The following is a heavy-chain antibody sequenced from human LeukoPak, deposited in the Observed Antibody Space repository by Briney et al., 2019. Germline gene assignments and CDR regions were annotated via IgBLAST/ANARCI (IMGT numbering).Heavy chain of an antibody. Sequence: PSETLSLTCTVSGGSISSGGYYWSWIRQPPGKGLEWIGRIYTSGSTNYNPSLKSRVTISVDTSKNQFSLKLSSVTAADTAVYYCARVNHYGGDAFDIWGQGTMVTVSS. CDR3: ARVNHYGGDAFDI. CDR2: IYTSGST. J-gene: IGHJ3*02. D-gene: IGHD4-17*01. CDR1: GGSISSGGYY. V-gene: IGHV4-61*08.